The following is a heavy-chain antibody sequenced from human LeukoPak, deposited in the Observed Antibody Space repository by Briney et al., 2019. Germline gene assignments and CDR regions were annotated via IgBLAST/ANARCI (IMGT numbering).Heavy chain of an antibody. V-gene: IGHV3-20*04. J-gene: IGHJ4*02. D-gene: IGHD3-10*01. CDR3: AKTPTLIRGTPAY. Sequence: GGSLRLSCAASGFTFDDYGMSWVRQAPGKGLEWVSGINWNGGSTGYADSVKGRFTISRDNAKNSLYLQVNSLRAEDTAVYYCAKTPTLIRGTPAYWGQGTLVIVSS. CDR1: GFTFDDYG. CDR2: INWNGGST.